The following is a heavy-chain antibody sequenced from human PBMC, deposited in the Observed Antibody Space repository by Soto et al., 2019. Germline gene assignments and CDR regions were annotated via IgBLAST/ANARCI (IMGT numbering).Heavy chain of an antibody. J-gene: IGHJ4*02. Sequence: PVGSLRLSCASSVFTFNNYGMHCVRQSPGKWLEWVAVISYDGGYKLYADAVKGRFTISRDNSKNTVYLQMISLRVEDTAVYYCAKDLKSSWSPEYWGQGTLVSV. CDR3: AKDLKSSWSPEY. CDR1: VFTFNNYG. D-gene: IGHD6-13*01. CDR2: ISYDGGYK. V-gene: IGHV3-30*18.